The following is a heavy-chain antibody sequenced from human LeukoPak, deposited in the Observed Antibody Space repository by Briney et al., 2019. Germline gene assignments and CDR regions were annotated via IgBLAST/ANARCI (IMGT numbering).Heavy chain of an antibody. D-gene: IGHD6-13*01. CDR1: GGSISSYY. Sequence: PSETLSLTCTVSGGSISSYYWSWIRQPPGKGLEWIGYIYYSGSTNYNPSLKSRVTISVDTSKNQFSLKLSSVTATDTAVYYCARAHSSSWYEPDYWGQGALVTVSS. CDR2: IYYSGST. J-gene: IGHJ4*02. CDR3: ARAHSSSWYEPDY. V-gene: IGHV4-59*01.